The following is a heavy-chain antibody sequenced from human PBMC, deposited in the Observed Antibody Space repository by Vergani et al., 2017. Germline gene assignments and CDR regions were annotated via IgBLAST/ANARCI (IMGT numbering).Heavy chain of an antibody. CDR1: GFTVSSNY. CDR3: AKGTYFHRSNWFDP. Sequence: EVQLVESGGGLIQPGGSLRLSCAASGFTVSSNYMSWVRQAPGKGLEWVSAISGSGGSTYYADSVKGRFTISRDNSKNTLYLQMNSLRAEDTAVYYCAKGTYFHRSNWFDPWGQGTLVTVSS. J-gene: IGHJ5*02. V-gene: IGHV3-23*04. CDR2: ISGSGGST. D-gene: IGHD2-8*01.